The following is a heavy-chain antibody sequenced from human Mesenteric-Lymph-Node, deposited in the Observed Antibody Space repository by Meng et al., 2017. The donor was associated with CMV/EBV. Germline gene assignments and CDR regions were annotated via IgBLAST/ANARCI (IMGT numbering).Heavy chain of an antibody. CDR2: IKSKTDGGRT. Sequence: GESLKISCAASEFTFSNAWMSWVRQAPGKGLEWVGRIKSKTDGGRTDYAAPVKGRFTISRDDSKNMLYLQMESLKTEDTAVYYCTSGYPHFDWLNSQSDYWGQGTLVTVSS. J-gene: IGHJ4*02. V-gene: IGHV3-15*01. D-gene: IGHD3-9*01. CDR1: EFTFSNAW. CDR3: TSGYPHFDWLNSQSDY.